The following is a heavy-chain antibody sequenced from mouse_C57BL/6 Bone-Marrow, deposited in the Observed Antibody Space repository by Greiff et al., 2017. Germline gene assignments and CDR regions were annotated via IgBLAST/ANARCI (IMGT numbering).Heavy chain of an antibody. CDR2: INPGSGGT. CDR1: GYAFTNYL. V-gene: IGHV1-54*01. D-gene: IGHD1-1*01. J-gene: IGHJ3*01. Sequence: LQESGAELVRPGTSVKVSCKASGYAFTNYLIEWVKQRPGQGLEWIGVINPGSGGTNYNEKFKGKATLTADKSSSTAYMQLSSLTSEDSAVYFCASDYGSTRAWFAYWGQGTLVTVSA. CDR3: ASDYGSTRAWFAY.